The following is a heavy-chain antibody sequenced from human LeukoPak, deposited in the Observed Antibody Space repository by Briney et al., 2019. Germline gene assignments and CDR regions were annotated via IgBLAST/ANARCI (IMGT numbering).Heavy chain of an antibody. CDR2: ISSSSSYI. V-gene: IGHV3-21*01. J-gene: IGHJ4*02. CDR3: ARAHNWKYGSFDF. Sequence: GALRLSCAASGFTFSSYSMNWVRQAPGKGLEWVSCISSSSSYIYYADSVKGRFTISRDNAKNSLYLQMNSLRAEDTAVYYCARAHNWKYGSFDFWGQGTLVTVSS. D-gene: IGHD1-7*01. CDR1: GFTFSSYS.